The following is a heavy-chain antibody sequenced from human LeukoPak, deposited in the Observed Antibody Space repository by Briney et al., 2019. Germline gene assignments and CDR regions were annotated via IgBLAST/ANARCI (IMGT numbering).Heavy chain of an antibody. J-gene: IGHJ1*01. CDR1: GYTFTGYY. CDR2: INPKSGGT. CDR3: ARGTFGSYSSVHD. D-gene: IGHD1-26*01. Sequence: GASVKVSCKASGYTFTGYYMHWVRQAPGQVLEWVGWINPKSGGTDYAQRLQGRVTMTTDTSIATAYMELSRLTSDDTAVYFCARGTFGSYSSVHDWGQGTLVTVSS. V-gene: IGHV1-2*02.